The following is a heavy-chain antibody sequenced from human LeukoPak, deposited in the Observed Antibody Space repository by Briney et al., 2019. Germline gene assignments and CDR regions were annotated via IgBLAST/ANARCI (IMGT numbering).Heavy chain of an antibody. V-gene: IGHV5-51*01. CDR1: GYTFSDSW. J-gene: IGHJ5*02. D-gene: IGHD2/OR15-2a*01. Sequence: PGESLNISCQASGYTFSDSWIGWVPQAPGKGLQWMGIINPADSDTKYTPSFQGPVTMSVDKSTRTADLHWSSLDVSDSAIYYCAKRGGSPFQYSNWFDPWGQGTLVTVSS. CDR2: INPADSDT. CDR3: AKRGGSPFQYSNWFDP.